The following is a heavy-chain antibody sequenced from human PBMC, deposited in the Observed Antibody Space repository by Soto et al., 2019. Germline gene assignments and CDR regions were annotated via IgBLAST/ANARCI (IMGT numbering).Heavy chain of an antibody. CDR3: ARAYDYDGTKNDGFDI. CDR2: IYDNGDT. J-gene: IGHJ3*02. V-gene: IGHV4-31*03. CDR1: GGSIGSGDYY. D-gene: IGHD3-16*01. Sequence: QVQLQETGPGLVMPSQTLSLTCTVSGGSIGSGDYYWTWIRQHPGRGLEWIGYIYDNGDTYYNPSLKSRITISADTSKNQFSLRLSSVTAADSAVYYCARAYDYDGTKNDGFDIWGQGTLVTVSS.